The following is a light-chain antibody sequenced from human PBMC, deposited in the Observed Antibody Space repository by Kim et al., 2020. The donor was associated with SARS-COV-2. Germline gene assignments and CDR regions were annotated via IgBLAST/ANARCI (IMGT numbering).Light chain of an antibody. CDR1: QSVSSSY. CDR2: DAS. J-gene: IGKJ2*01. Sequence: LSAGERATLSCRAGQSVSSSYLAWYQQKPGQAPRLLIYDASSRATGIPDRFSGSGSGTDFTLTISRLEPEDFAVYYCQQYGSAPRTFGQGTKLEI. V-gene: IGKV3-20*01. CDR3: QQYGSAPRT.